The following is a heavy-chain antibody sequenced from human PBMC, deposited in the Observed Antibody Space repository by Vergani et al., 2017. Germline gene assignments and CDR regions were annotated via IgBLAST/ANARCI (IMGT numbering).Heavy chain of an antibody. Sequence: QLQLQESGPGLVKPSETLSLTCTVSGGSISSSSYYWGWIRQPPGKGLEWIGSIYHSGSTYYNPSLKSRVTIAVDTSKNTFSLKLSSVTAADTAGYYGAGEEDSGSYLDFYCFDYWGQGTLVTVSS. V-gene: IGHV4-39*07. CDR3: AGEEDSGSYLDFYCFDY. CDR2: IYHSGST. D-gene: IGHD1-26*01. CDR1: GGSISSSSYY. J-gene: IGHJ4*02.